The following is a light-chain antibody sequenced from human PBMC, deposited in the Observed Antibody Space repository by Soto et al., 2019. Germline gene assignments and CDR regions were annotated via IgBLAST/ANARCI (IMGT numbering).Light chain of an antibody. Sequence: EIVLTQSPGTLSLSPGERATLSCRASQSVSSSYLAWYQQNRGQAPMLLIYGASSRAPGIPDRFGGSGSGTDFTLTISRLETEDFAVYYCQQYGSSRWTFGQGTNVEIK. J-gene: IGKJ1*01. CDR2: GAS. CDR1: QSVSSSY. CDR3: QQYGSSRWT. V-gene: IGKV3-20*01.